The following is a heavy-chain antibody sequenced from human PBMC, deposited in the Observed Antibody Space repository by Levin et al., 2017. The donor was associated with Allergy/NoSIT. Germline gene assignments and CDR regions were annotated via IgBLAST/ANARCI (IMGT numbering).Heavy chain of an antibody. CDR2: ISSSSSYI. CDR3: ASSSPSTALRWYRHDY. CDR1: GFTFSSYS. V-gene: IGHV3-21*01. Sequence: GGSLRLSCAASGFTFSSYSMNWVRQAPGKGLEWVSSISSSSSYIYYADSVKGRFTISRDNAKNSLYLQMNSLRAEDTAVYYCASSSPSTALRWYRHDYWSQGTLVTVSS. J-gene: IGHJ4*02. D-gene: IGHD4-23*01.